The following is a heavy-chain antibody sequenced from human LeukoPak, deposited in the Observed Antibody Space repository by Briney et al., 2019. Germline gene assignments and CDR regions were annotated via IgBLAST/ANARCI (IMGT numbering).Heavy chain of an antibody. D-gene: IGHD6-19*01. CDR3: ARDAWGAVAATLDV. V-gene: IGHV3-30*03. CDR2: ISYDGSNK. Sequence: GGSLRLSCAAPGFTFSSYGMHWVRQAPGKGLEWVAVISYDGSNKYYADSVKGRFTISRDNSKNTLYLQMNSLRAEDTAVYYCARDAWGAVAATLDVWGQGTTVTVSS. J-gene: IGHJ6*02. CDR1: GFTFSSYG.